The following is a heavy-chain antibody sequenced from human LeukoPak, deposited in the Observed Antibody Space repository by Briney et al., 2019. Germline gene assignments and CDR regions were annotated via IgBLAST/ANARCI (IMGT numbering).Heavy chain of an antibody. CDR2: IYSGGST. CDR1: GFTVSSDY. J-gene: IGHJ4*02. V-gene: IGHV3-53*01. CDR3: ARSIPETYSSGWYHDY. Sequence: GGSLRLSCAASGFTVSSDYMSWVRQAPGKGLEWVSVIYSGGSTYYADSVKGRFTISRDNSKNTLYLQMNSLRAEDTAVYYCARSIPETYSSGWYHDYWGQGTLVTVSS. D-gene: IGHD6-19*01.